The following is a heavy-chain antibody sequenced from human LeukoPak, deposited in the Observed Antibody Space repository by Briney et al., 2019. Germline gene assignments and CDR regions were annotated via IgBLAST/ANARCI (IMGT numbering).Heavy chain of an antibody. CDR3: ARDSSSWYKGEYYFDY. Sequence: SGTLSLTCAVSGGSISSSNWWSWVRQPPGKGLEWIGYIYYSGSTNYNPSLKSRVTISVDTSKNQFSLKLSSVTAADTAVYYCARDSSSWYKGEYYFDYWGQGTLVTVSS. J-gene: IGHJ4*02. D-gene: IGHD6-13*01. CDR2: IYYSGST. CDR1: GGSISSSNW. V-gene: IGHV4-4*02.